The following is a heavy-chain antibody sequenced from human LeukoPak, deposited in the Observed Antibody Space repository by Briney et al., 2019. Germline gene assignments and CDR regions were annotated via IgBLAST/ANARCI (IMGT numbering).Heavy chain of an antibody. CDR2: INPNSGGT. CDR3: ARGSLGVVINPFDY. Sequence: ASVKVSCKASGYTFTSYGISWVRQAPGQGLEWMGWINPNSGGTNYAQKFQGRVTMTRDTSISTAYMELSRLRSDDTAVYYCARGSLGVVINPFDYWGQGTLVTVSS. D-gene: IGHD3-3*01. CDR1: GYTFTSYG. V-gene: IGHV1-2*02. J-gene: IGHJ4*02.